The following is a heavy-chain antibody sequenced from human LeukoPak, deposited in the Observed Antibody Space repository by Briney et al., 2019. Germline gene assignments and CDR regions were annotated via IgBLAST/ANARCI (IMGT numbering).Heavy chain of an antibody. CDR2: ISSSSSYI. Sequence: GGSLRLSCAASGFTFSSYSMNWVRQAPGKGLEWVSSISSSSSYIYYADSVKGRFTISRDNAKNSLYLQMNSLRAEDTAVYYCAILDSGSPIRAFDIWGQGTMVTVSS. CDR1: GFTFSSYS. V-gene: IGHV3-21*01. CDR3: AILDSGSPIRAFDI. D-gene: IGHD1-26*01. J-gene: IGHJ3*02.